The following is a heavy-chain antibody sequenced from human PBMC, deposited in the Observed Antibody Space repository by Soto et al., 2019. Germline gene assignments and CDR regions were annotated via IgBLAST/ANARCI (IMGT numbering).Heavy chain of an antibody. V-gene: IGHV3-30*18. CDR3: ANSRRTYYYYVLAL. CDR2: ITYDGRIQ. CDR1: GFTFSTYG. D-gene: IGHD3-16*01. J-gene: IGHJ4*02. Sequence: GGSLILSFAASGFTFSTYGIHLVRQAPGKGLEWVAVITYDGRIQYYADSVKGRFTISRDNSNKTVYLQMNSLRADDTAVYFCANSRRTYYYYVLALWGQGTLVTVSS.